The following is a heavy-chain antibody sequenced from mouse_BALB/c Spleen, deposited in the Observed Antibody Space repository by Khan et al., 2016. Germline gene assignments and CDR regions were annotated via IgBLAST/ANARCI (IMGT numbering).Heavy chain of an antibody. D-gene: IGHD1-1*01. CDR3: ARIGITTLVATDAMDY. V-gene: IGHV8-8*01. CDR1: GFSLSTSGMG. J-gene: IGHJ4*01. CDR2: IWWDDDK. Sequence: QVTLKESGPGILQPSQTLSLTCSFSGFSLSTSGMGVGWIRQPSGKGLEWLAHIWWDDDKRYNPALKSRLTISKDTSSNQVFLKIASVDTADTATYYCARIGITTLVATDAMDYWGQGTSVTVSS.